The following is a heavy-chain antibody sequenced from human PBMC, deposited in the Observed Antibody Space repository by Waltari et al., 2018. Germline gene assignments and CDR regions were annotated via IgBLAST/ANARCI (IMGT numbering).Heavy chain of an antibody. CDR3: AREVPRNGYIGLIYYYMDV. D-gene: IGHD5-12*01. J-gene: IGHJ6*03. CDR2: IYYSGST. Sequence: QLQLQESGPGLVKPSDTLSLTCTVSGGSLSSSRSFWAWIRQPPGQGLEWVGSIYYSGSTYYTLSLKSRVTISVDRATNQVSRKLTSVTAADTAVYFCAREVPRNGYIGLIYYYMDVWGKGTTVTVSS. V-gene: IGHV4-39*01. CDR1: GGSLSSSRSF.